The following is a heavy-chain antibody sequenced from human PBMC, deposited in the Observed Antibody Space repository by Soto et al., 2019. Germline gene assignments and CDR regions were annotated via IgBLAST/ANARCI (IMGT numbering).Heavy chain of an antibody. CDR1: GFTFSSYA. CDR3: AKDPSSGFAMENYFDY. Sequence: EVQLSGSGGGLVQPGGSLRLSCAASGFTFSSYAMSWVRQAPGKGLEWVSAISGRSTSTYYADSVKGRFTISRDNSKNPLYLQMNSLRAEDTAVYYCAKDPSSGFAMENYFDYWGQGTLVTVSS. J-gene: IGHJ4*02. CDR2: ISGRSTST. D-gene: IGHD3-10*01. V-gene: IGHV3-23*01.